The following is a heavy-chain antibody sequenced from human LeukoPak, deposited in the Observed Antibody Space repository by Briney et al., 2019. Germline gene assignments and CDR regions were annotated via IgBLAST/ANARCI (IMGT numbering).Heavy chain of an antibody. CDR1: GFTFDDYA. D-gene: IGHD1-20*01. CDR3: AKAGLTGTHFDY. CDR2: ISWNSGSI. J-gene: IGHJ4*02. Sequence: GRSLRLSCAASGFTFDDYAMHWVRQAPGKGLKWVSGISWNSGSIGYADSVKGRFTISRDNAKNSLYLQMNSLRAEDTALYYCAKAGLTGTHFDYWGQGTLVTVSS. V-gene: IGHV3-9*01.